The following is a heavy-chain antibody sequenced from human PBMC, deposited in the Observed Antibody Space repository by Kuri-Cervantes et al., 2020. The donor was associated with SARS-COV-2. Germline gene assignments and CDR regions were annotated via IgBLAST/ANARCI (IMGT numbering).Heavy chain of an antibody. CDR1: GYTFTGYY. CDR2: SNPNSGGT. CDR3: ARDKSSDDYVWGSYRKLDAFDI. V-gene: IGHV1-2*02. Sequence: ASVKVSCKASGYTFTGYYMHWVRQAPGQGLEWMGWSNPNSGGTNYAQKFQGRVTMTRDTSTSTVYMELSSLRSEDTAVYYCARDKSSDDYVWGSYRKLDAFDIWGQGTMVTVSS. J-gene: IGHJ3*02. D-gene: IGHD3-16*02.